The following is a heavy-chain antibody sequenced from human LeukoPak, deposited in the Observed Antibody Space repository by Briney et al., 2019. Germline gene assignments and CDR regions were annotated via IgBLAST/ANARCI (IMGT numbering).Heavy chain of an antibody. J-gene: IGHJ4*02. CDR3: ARYDSSGTLDY. D-gene: IGHD3-22*01. V-gene: IGHV4-30-2*01. CDR2: IYHSGST. Sequence: SETLSLTCAVSGGSISSGGYSWSWIRQPPGKGLEWIGYIYHSGSTYYNPSLRSRVTISVDRSKNQFSLKLSSVTAADTAVYYCARYDSSGTLDYWGQGTLVTVSS. CDR1: GGSISSGGYS.